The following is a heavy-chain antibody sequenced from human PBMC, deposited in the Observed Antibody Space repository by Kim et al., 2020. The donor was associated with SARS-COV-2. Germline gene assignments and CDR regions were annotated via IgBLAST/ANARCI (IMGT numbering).Heavy chain of an antibody. CDR3: AKDLAQDDYYYYGMDV. D-gene: IGHD3-3*01. V-gene: IGHV3-23*01. CDR2: ISGSGGST. J-gene: IGHJ6*02. Sequence: GGSLRLSCAASGFTFSSYAMSWVRQAPGKGLEWVSAISGSGGSTYYADSVKGRFTISRDNSKNTLYLQMNSLRAEDTAVYYCAKDLAQDDYYYYGMDVWGQRTTVTVSS. CDR1: GFTFSSYA.